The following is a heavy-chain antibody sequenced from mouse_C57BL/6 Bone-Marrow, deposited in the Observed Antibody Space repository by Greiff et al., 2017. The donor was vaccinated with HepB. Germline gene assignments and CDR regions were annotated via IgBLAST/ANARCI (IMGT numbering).Heavy chain of an antibody. Sequence: VKLQQSGAELMKPGASVKLSCKAPGYTFTGYWIEWVKQRPGHGLEWIGAILPGSGSTNDNEKFKGKATFTADTSSNTAYMQLSSLTTEDSAIYDCAGDYYSNYVDYWGQGTTLTVSS. CDR3: AGDYYSNYVDY. CDR1: GYTFTGYW. V-gene: IGHV1-9*01. CDR2: ILPGSGST. D-gene: IGHD2-5*01. J-gene: IGHJ2*01.